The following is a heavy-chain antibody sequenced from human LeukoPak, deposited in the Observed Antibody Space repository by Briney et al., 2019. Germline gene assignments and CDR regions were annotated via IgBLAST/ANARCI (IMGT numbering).Heavy chain of an antibody. V-gene: IGHV1-69*04. CDR2: IIPILGIA. J-gene: IGHJ4*02. CDR1: GGIFSSYA. CDR3: ASLKEGYFDY. Sequence: AASVKVSSKASGGIFSSYAISWVRQAPGQGLEWMGRIIPILGIANYAQKFQGRVTITADKSTSTAYMELSSLRSEDTAVYYCASLKEGYFDYWGQGTLVTVSS.